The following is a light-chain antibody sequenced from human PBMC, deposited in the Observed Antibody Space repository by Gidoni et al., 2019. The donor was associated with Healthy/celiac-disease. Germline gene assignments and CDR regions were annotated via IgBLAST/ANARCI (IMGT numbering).Light chain of an antibody. V-gene: IGLV2-18*02. CDR2: EVS. Sequence: QSALTQPPSVSGSPGQSVTISCPGTSSAVGSYNRVSWYHQPPGTAPRLMIYEVSNRPSGVPDRFSGSKSGSTASRTISGLQAGDEAGYYCGSYASTGTYVFGTGTKVTVL. CDR3: GSYASTGTYV. J-gene: IGLJ1*01. CDR1: SSAVGSYNR.